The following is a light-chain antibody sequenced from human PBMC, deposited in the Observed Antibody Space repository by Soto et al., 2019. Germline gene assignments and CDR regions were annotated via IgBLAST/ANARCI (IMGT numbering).Light chain of an antibody. J-gene: IGKJ3*01. CDR1: QGISSY. CDR2: AAS. Sequence: AILMTQSPSSFSASTGDRVTITCRASQGISSYLAWYQQKPGKAPKLLIYAASTLQSGVPSRFSGSGSGTDFTLTISCLQSEDFATYYCHQYYSYPFTFGPGTKVDIK. CDR3: HQYYSYPFT. V-gene: IGKV1-8*01.